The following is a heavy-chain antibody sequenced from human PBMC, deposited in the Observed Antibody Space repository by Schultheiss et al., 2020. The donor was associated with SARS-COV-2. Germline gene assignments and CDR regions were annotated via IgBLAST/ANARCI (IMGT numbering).Heavy chain of an antibody. V-gene: IGHV3-30*03. D-gene: IGHD3-22*01. CDR3: ARGLYYDSSGYAW. CDR1: GFTFSSYG. Sequence: GGSLRLSCAASGFTFSSYGMHWVRQAPGKGLEWVAVISYDGSNKYYADSVKGRFTISRDNSKNTLYLQMNSLRAEDTAVYYCARGLYYDSSGYAWWGQGTLVTVSS. J-gene: IGHJ4*02. CDR2: ISYDGSNK.